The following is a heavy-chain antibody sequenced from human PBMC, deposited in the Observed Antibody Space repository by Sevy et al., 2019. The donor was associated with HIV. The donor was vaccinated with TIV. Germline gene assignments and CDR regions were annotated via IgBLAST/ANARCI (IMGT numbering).Heavy chain of an antibody. Sequence: WGSLRLSCAASGFTFTNTWMSWVRQAPGKGLEWVGRIKSKTDGGTGDYAAPVKGRFSISRDDSKNTLYLQMNSLKTEDTAVYYCTTGDPYNRYGYMRPYFFDYWGQGTLVTVSS. J-gene: IGHJ4*02. V-gene: IGHV3-15*01. CDR3: TTGDPYNRYGYMRPYFFDY. D-gene: IGHD5-18*01. CDR1: GFTFTNTW. CDR2: IKSKTDGGTG.